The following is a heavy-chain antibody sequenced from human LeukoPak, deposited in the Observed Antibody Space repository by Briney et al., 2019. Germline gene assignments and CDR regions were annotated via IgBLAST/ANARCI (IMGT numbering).Heavy chain of an antibody. CDR1: GYSISSGYY. CDR3: ARGRIDYFKSSGYSGYVDY. D-gene: IGHD3-22*01. J-gene: IGHJ4*02. Sequence: PSETLSLTCAVSGYSISSGYYWGWIRQPPGKGLEWFGSIYHSGSTYYNPSLKSRVTISVDTSQNQCSLKPSSVTAADTAVYYCARGRIDYFKSSGYSGYVDYWGQGTLVTVSS. CDR2: IYHSGST. V-gene: IGHV4-38-2*01.